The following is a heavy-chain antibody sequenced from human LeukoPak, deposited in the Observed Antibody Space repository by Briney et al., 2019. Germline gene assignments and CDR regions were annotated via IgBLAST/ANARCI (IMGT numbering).Heavy chain of an antibody. D-gene: IGHD6-13*01. CDR3: ARVTAAGTWTFDI. CDR2: MNPNSGNT. V-gene: IGHV1-8*01. J-gene: IGHJ3*02. Sequence: EASVKVSCKASGDPFTTNDINWVRQATGQGLEWMGWMNPNSGNTGSTQKFQGRVTMTRNISISTVYMELTNLRSEDTAVYYCARVTAAGTWTFDIWGQGTTVSVSS. CDR1: GDPFTTND.